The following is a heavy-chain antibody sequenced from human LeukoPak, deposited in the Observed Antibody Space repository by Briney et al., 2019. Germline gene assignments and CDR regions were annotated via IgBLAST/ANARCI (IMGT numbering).Heavy chain of an antibody. V-gene: IGHV3-66*01. J-gene: IGHJ4*02. CDR1: GFXVSSNY. D-gene: IGHD6-13*01. CDR2: IYSGGST. Sequence: GGSLRLSCAASGFXVSSNYMSWVRQAPGKGLEWVSVIYSGGSTYNADSVKGRFTISRDNSKNTLFLQMNSLRAEDTAVYYCATLGGGSSWSPYFDFWGQGTLVTVSS. CDR3: ATLGGGSSWSPYFDF.